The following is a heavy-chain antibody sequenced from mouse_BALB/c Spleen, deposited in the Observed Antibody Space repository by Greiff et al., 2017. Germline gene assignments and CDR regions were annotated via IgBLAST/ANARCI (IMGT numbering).Heavy chain of an antibody. Sequence: QVQLQQPGAELVKPGASVKLSCKASGYTFTSYWMHWVKLRPGQGLEWIGEIDPSDSYTNYNQKFKGKATLTVDKSSSTAYMQLSSLTSEDSAVYYCARITGTGGYWGQGTSVTVSS. CDR2: IDPSDSYT. V-gene: IGHV1-69*02. J-gene: IGHJ4*01. CDR3: ARITGTGGY. CDR1: GYTFTSYW. D-gene: IGHD4-1*01.